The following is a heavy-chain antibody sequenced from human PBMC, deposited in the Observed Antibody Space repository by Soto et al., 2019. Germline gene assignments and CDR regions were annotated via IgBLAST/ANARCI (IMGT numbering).Heavy chain of an antibody. CDR3: ARGALGFDP. Sequence: EVQLVESGGGLVQPGGSLRLSCAASGFTFSTYDIHWVRQATGKGLEWVSGIGTAGDTYYAGSVKGRFTMSRENAKNPVYLQMNSLRAGDTAVYYCARGALGFDPWGQGTLVAVSS. J-gene: IGHJ5*02. CDR2: IGTAGDT. V-gene: IGHV3-13*04. CDR1: GFTFSTYD. D-gene: IGHD6-6*01.